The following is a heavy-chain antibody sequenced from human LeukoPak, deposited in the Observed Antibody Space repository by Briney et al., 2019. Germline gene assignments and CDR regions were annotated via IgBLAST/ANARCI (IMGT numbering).Heavy chain of an antibody. CDR3: ARAVVIRDYYYGMDV. D-gene: IGHD3-22*01. J-gene: IGHJ6*02. Sequence: PSETLSLTCTVSGGAVSSYYWSWIRQPPGKGLEWIGYIYYSGSTNYNPSLKSRVTISVDTSKNQFSLKLSSVTAADTAVYYCARAVVIRDYYYGMDVWGQGTTVTVSS. CDR2: IYYSGST. V-gene: IGHV4-59*02. CDR1: GGAVSSYY.